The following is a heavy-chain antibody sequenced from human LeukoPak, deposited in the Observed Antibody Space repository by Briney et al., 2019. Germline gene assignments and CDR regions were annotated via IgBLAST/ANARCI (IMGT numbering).Heavy chain of an antibody. J-gene: IGHJ5*02. CDR3: ARKTIWFGDRWFDP. Sequence: PSETLSLTCAVYGGSFSGYYWSWIRQPPGKGLEWIGEINHSGSTNYNPSLKSRVTISVDTSKNQFSLKLSSVTAADTAVYYCARKTIWFGDRWFDPWGQGTLATVSS. D-gene: IGHD3-10*01. CDR2: INHSGST. V-gene: IGHV4-34*01. CDR1: GGSFSGYY.